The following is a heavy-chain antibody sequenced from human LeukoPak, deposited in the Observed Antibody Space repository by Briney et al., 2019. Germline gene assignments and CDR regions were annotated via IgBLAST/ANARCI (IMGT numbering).Heavy chain of an antibody. J-gene: IGHJ4*02. V-gene: IGHV4-34*01. CDR3: ARDLMT. CDR1: GGSFSGKY. CDR2: ITYSGSI. Sequence: SETLSLTCAVSGGSFSGKYWTWIRQPPGKGLEWIGEITYSGSIYYNPSLKSRVTISVDTSKDQFSLKLNSVTAADTAVYYCARDLMTWGQGTLVTVSS.